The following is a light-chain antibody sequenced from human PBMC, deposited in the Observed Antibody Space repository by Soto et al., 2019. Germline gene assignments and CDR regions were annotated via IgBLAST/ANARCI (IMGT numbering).Light chain of an antibody. CDR2: HAS. CDR1: QSISNW. V-gene: IGKV1-5*01. CDR3: EHYNIYSEA. J-gene: IGKJ1*01. Sequence: IQMTQSPSTGPASGRDRVTITFRASQSISNWLAWYQQKPGTAPKVLIYHASNLQSGVPSRFSGSGSGTEFTLTISSLQPDDFAPHYCEHYNIYSEAFGQGTKVDIK.